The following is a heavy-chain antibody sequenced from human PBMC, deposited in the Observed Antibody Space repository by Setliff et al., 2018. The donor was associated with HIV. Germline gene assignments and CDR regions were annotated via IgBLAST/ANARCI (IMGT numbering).Heavy chain of an antibody. CDR1: GYSFRNYG. D-gene: IGHD6-13*01. Sequence: ASVKVSCKPSGYSFRNYGITWARLAPGKGLEWMGWSNNYNGNTNSGQEFRDRVSLSADASSSTTYLEVRNLTFDDTAVYYCARMKWGGAAAAGWDYWGQGTQVTVSS. V-gene: IGHV1-18*01. CDR3: ARMKWGGAAAAGWDY. J-gene: IGHJ4*02. CDR2: SNNYNGNT.